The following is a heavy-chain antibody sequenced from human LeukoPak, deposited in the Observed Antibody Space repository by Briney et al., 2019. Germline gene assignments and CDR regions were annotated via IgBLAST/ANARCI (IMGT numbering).Heavy chain of an antibody. Sequence: KPGGSLRLSCAASGFTFSSYSMNWVRQAPGKGLEWVSSISSSSSYIYYADSVKGRFTISRDNAKNSLYLQMNSLRAEDTAVYYCARNHRYAGTTVYWGQGTLVTVSS. CDR1: GFTFSSYS. V-gene: IGHV3-21*01. D-gene: IGHD1-1*01. CDR3: ARNHRYAGTTVY. J-gene: IGHJ4*02. CDR2: ISSSSSYI.